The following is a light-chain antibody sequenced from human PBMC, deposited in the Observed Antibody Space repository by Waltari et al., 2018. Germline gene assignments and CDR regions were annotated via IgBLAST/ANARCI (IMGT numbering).Light chain of an antibody. V-gene: IGLV1-40*01. CDR3: QSYDSSLSGLWV. CDR2: VNS. Sequence: QSVLTQPPSVSGAPGQQVTISCTGPGSNIADRFDFPWSRQLPGTAPKLLIYVNSIRPSGVPDRFSASKSGTSASLAITGLQAEDEATYYCQSYDSSLSGLWVFGGGTKVTVL. CDR1: GSNIADRFD. J-gene: IGLJ3*02.